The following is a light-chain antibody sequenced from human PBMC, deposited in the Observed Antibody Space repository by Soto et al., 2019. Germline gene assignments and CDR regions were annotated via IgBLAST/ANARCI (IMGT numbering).Light chain of an antibody. J-gene: IGLJ1*01. CDR2: EVS. Sequence: QSALTQPPSASGSPGQSVTISCTGTSSDVGGCKFVSWYQQYPGKAPKLIIYEVSKRPSGVPDRFPGSKSGNTASLNVSGLQAEDEADYYCSSCAGSNSPYVFGTGTKVTVL. CDR3: SSCAGSNSPYV. V-gene: IGLV2-8*01. CDR1: SSDVGGCKF.